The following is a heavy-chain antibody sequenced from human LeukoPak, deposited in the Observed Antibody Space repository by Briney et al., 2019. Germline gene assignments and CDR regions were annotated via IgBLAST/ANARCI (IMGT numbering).Heavy chain of an antibody. CDR3: ARRLSNDYGDYLITYFDY. J-gene: IGHJ4*02. CDR2: IYYSGST. V-gene: IGHV4-39*01. CDR1: GGSISSSSYY. D-gene: IGHD4-17*01. Sequence: SETQSLTCTVSGGSISSSSYYWGWIRQPPGKGLEWIGSIYYSGSTYYNPSLKSRVTISVDTSKNQFSLKLSSVTAADTAVYYCARRLSNDYGDYLITYFDYWGQGTLVTVSS.